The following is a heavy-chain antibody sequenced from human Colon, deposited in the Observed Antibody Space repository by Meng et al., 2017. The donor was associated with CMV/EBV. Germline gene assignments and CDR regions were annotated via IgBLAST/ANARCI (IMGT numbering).Heavy chain of an antibody. CDR2: ISGSGGST. Sequence: GSLKNSCAASGFTFSSYAMSWVRQAPGKGLEWVSAISGSGGSTYYADSVKGRFTISRDNSKNTLYLQMNSLRAEDTAVYYCAIRKWRSTSRFYGMDVWGQGTTVTVSS. V-gene: IGHV3-23*01. D-gene: IGHD2-2*01. CDR1: GFTFSSYA. CDR3: AIRKWRSTSRFYGMDV. J-gene: IGHJ6*02.